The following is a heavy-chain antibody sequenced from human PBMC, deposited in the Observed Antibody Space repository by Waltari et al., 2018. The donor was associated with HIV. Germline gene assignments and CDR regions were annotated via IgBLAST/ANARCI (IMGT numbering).Heavy chain of an antibody. D-gene: IGHD1-26*01. J-gene: IGHJ4*02. V-gene: IGHV1-69*02. CDR2: IIPILGIA. CDR1: GGTFSSYT. Sequence: QVQLVQSGAEVKKPGSSVKVSCKASGGTFSSYTISWVRHAPGQGLEWRGRIIPILGIANYAQKFQGRVTITADKSTSTAYMELSSLRSEDTAVYYCARGRGDVGATPYFDYWGQGTLVTVSS. CDR3: ARGRGDVGATPYFDY.